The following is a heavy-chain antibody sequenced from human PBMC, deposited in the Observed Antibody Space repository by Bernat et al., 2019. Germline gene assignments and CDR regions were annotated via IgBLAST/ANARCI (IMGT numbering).Heavy chain of an antibody. J-gene: IGHJ2*01. Sequence: QVQLVQSGAEVKKPGASVKVSCKVSGYTLTELSMHWVRQAPGKGLEWMGGFDPEDGETIYAQKFQGRVTMTEDTSTDTAYMELSSLRSEDTAVYYCATFGYLDYGDYNYWYFDLWGRGTLVTVSS. V-gene: IGHV1-24*01. CDR3: ATFGYLDYGDYNYWYFDL. CDR2: FDPEDGET. D-gene: IGHD4-17*01. CDR1: GYTLTELS.